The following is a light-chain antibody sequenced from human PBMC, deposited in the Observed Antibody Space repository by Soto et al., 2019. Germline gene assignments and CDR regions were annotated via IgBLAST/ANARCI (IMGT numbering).Light chain of an antibody. V-gene: IGLV2-14*01. CDR1: SSDVGGYNY. Sequence: QSVLTQPASVSGSPGQSITISCTGTSSDVGGYNYVSWHQQHPGKAPKLMIYEVSNRPSGVSNRFSGSKSGNTASLTISGLQAEDEADYYCSSYTSSSTSDVVFGGGTKLTVL. J-gene: IGLJ2*01. CDR2: EVS. CDR3: SSYTSSSTSDVV.